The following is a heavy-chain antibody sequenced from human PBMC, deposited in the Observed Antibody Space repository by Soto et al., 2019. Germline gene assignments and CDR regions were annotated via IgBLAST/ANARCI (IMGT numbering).Heavy chain of an antibody. CDR3: ARVGAYDFWSGYQRAFDI. J-gene: IGHJ3*02. D-gene: IGHD3-3*01. V-gene: IGHV1-2*02. CDR2: INPNSGGT. CDR1: GYTFTGYY. Sequence: ASVKVSCKASGYTFTGYYMHWVRQAPGQGLEWMGWINPNSGGTNYAQKFQGRVTMTRDTSISTAYMELSRLRSDGTAVYYCARVGAYDFWSGYQRAFDIWGQGTMVT.